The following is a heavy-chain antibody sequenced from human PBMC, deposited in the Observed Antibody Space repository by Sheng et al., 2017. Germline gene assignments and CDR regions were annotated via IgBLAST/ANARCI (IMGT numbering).Heavy chain of an antibody. Sequence: QLQLQESGPGLVKPSETLSLTCTVSGGSISSSSYYWGWIRQPPGKGLEWIGSIYYSGSTYYNPSLKSRVTISVDTSKNQFSLKLSSVTAADTAVYYCARLHDSSGSDYYYYMDVWGKGTTVTVSS. V-gene: IGHV4-39*01. CDR1: GGSISSSSYY. D-gene: IGHD3-22*01. J-gene: IGHJ6*03. CDR3: ARLHDSSGSDYYYYMDV. CDR2: IYYSGST.